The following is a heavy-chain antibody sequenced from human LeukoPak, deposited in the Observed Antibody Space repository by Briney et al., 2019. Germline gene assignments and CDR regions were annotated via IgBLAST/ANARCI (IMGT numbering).Heavy chain of an antibody. CDR1: GGTFSSYV. V-gene: IGHV1-69*06. D-gene: IGHD6-6*01. CDR3: ARGVYSSSSVYDY. CDR2: IIPIFHTA. J-gene: IGHJ4*02. Sequence: SVKVSCKASGGTFSSYVISWVRQAPGQGLEWMGGIIPIFHTANYAQKFQGRVTITAAMSTSTAYMELSRLRSDDTAVYYCARGVYSSSSVYDYWGQGTLVAVSS.